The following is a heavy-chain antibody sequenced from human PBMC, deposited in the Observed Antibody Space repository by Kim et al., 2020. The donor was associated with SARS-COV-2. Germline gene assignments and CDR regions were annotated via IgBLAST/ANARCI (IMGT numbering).Heavy chain of an antibody. CDR3: VRARGGEQELFADY. V-gene: IGHV3-13*01. J-gene: IGHJ4*02. Sequence: PGSVKGRFTISRENAKNALYLQMNSRRAGDTAMYFCVRARGGEQELFADYWGQGTLVTVSS. D-gene: IGHD6-13*01.